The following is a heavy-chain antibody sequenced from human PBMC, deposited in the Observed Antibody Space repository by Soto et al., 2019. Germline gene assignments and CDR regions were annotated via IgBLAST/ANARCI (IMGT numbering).Heavy chain of an antibody. D-gene: IGHD6-6*01. CDR2: IYYSGST. CDR1: GGSISSGGYY. V-gene: IGHV4-31*03. Sequence: PSETLSLTCTVSGGSISSGGYYWCWIRQHPGKGLEWIGYIYYSGSTYYNPSLKSRVTISVDTSKNQFSLKLSSVTAADTAVYYCARIKQLAPDYWGQGTLVTVSS. CDR3: ARIKQLAPDY. J-gene: IGHJ4*02.